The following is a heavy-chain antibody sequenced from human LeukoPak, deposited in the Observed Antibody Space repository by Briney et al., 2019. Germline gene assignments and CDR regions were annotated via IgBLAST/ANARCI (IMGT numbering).Heavy chain of an antibody. J-gene: IGHJ4*02. V-gene: IGHV4-39*01. CDR2: IDDSGST. D-gene: IGHD3-3*01. CDR1: GGSISSSSYY. Sequence: PSETLSLTCTVSGGSISSSSYYWGWHRQPPGTGREGFGSIDDSGSTYENPSLKSRVPISVDTSKNQFSLKLSSVTAADTAVYYCARHAIFGVVILFDYWGQGTLVTVSS. CDR3: ARHAIFGVVILFDY.